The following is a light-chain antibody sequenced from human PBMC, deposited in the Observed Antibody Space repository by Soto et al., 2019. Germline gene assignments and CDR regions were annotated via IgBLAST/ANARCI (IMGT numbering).Light chain of an antibody. V-gene: IGKV1-39*01. CDR1: QSINTY. Sequence: DIQMTQSPSSLSASVGDRVTITCRPSQSINTYLNWYQQKPGKAPKLLIFAASSLQSGVPSRFSGSGSGTDFTLTISSLQPEDVATYYCQQSYSAHSFGQGTKLEIK. CDR3: QQSYSAHS. J-gene: IGKJ2*03. CDR2: AAS.